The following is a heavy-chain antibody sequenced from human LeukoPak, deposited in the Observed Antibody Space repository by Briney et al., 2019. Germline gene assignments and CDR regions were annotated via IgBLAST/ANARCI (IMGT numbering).Heavy chain of an antibody. CDR1: GFTFNSHW. CDR3: ASGTIHSYYFDF. D-gene: IGHD3-3*01. Sequence: PGGSLRLSCAASGFTFNSHWMHWVRQAPGKGLVWLSRISGDGCETRYADSVKGRFTISRDNAKNTLYLQVNSLRAEDTAVYYCASGTIHSYYFDFWGQGTLVTVSS. V-gene: IGHV3-74*01. CDR2: ISGDGCET. J-gene: IGHJ4*02.